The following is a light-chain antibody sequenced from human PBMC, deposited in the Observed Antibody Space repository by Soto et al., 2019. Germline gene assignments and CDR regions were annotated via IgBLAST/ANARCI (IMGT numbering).Light chain of an antibody. CDR1: HDISKY. Sequence: DIQMTQSPPSLSASVGDRVTITCQASHDISKYLNWYQQKPGKAPKLLIYGASNLEVGVPSRFSRSGSGTDFTFTISSLQPEDIGTYYCQQYDNLYTFSRGTKLEI. CDR2: GAS. V-gene: IGKV1-33*01. CDR3: QQYDNLYT. J-gene: IGKJ2*01.